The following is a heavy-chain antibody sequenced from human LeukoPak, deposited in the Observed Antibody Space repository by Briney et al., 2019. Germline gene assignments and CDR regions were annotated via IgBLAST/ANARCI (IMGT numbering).Heavy chain of an antibody. CDR3: ARGASFYPH. CDR2: IFYSGYT. V-gene: IGHV4-59*11. Sequence: PSETLSLTCTVSGASLSGHYWTWIRQSPGKRLEWIGYIFYSGYTNFNPSLKSRVTISLDTSKNQFSLNLTSVTGADTAVYFCARGASFYPHWGQGALVTVSS. D-gene: IGHD3-10*01. CDR1: GASLSGHY. J-gene: IGHJ4*02.